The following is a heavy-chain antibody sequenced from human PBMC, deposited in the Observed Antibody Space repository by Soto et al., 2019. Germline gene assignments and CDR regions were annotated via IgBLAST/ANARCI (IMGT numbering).Heavy chain of an antibody. J-gene: IGHJ6*02. CDR2: MNPNSGNT. CDR1: GYTFTSYD. V-gene: IGHV1-8*01. CDR3: ARGYTVVTPSDGYYYYYGMDV. D-gene: IGHD2-21*02. Sequence: QVQLVQSGAEVKKPGASVKVSCKASGYTFTSYDINWVRQATGQGLEWMGWMNPNSGNTGYAQKDQGRVTLTRNTSISTAYMELGSLRSADTAVYYCARGYTVVTPSDGYYYYYGMDVWGQGTTVTVSS.